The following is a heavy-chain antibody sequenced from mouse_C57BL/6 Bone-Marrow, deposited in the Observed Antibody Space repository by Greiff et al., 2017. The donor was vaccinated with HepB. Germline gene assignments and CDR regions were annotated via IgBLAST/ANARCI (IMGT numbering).Heavy chain of an antibody. J-gene: IGHJ1*03. V-gene: IGHV1-59*01. Sequence: QVQLQQPGAELVRPGTSVKLSCTASGYTFTSYWMHWVQQRPGQGLEWIGVIDPSDSYTNYNQKFKGKATLTVDTSSSTAYLQLSSLTSEDAAVYYCARGYYGSSCGYFDVWGTGTTVTVSS. CDR1: GYTFTSYW. CDR3: ARGYYGSSCGYFDV. D-gene: IGHD1-1*01. CDR2: IDPSDSYT.